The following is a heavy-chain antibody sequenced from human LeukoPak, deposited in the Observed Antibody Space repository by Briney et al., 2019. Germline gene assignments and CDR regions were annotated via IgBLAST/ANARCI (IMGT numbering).Heavy chain of an antibody. CDR2: INHSGST. J-gene: IGHJ5*02. CDR3: ARGSKYQLLFPRIWFDP. D-gene: IGHD2-2*01. Sequence: PSETLSLTCAVYGGSFSGYYWSWIRQPPGEGLEWIGEINHSGSTNYNPSLKSRVTISVDTSKNRFSLKLSSVTAADTAVYYCARGSKYQLLFPRIWFDPWGQGTLVTVSS. CDR1: GGSFSGYY. V-gene: IGHV4-34*01.